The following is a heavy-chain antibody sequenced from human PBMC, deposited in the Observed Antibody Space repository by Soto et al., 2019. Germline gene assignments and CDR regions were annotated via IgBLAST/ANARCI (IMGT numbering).Heavy chain of an antibody. Sequence: EVQLVESGGGLVQPGGSLRLSCAASGFTFSGYWMHWVRQVPGRGPVWVSRINSDGSSTSYADSVKGRFTISRDNAKNTLLLRMNGLSAEDTAVYDCARGDKRRSIRAMAVNWGQGTLVTVSS. CDR2: INSDGSST. J-gene: IGHJ4*02. D-gene: IGHD6-13*01. CDR1: GFTFSGYW. V-gene: IGHV3-74*01. CDR3: ARGDKRRSIRAMAVN.